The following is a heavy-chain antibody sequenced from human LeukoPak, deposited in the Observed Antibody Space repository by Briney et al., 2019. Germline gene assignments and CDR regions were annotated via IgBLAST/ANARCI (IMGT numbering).Heavy chain of an antibody. CDR3: AREPGGDFWSGYYRYYYYGMDV. J-gene: IGHJ6*02. V-gene: IGHV3-33*01. Sequence: GGSLRLSCAASGFTFSSYGMHWVRQAPGKGLEWVAVIWYDGSNKYYADSVKGRFTISRDNSKNTLYLQMNSLRAEDTAVYYCAREPGGDFWSGYYRYYYYGMDVWGQGTTVTVSS. D-gene: IGHD3-3*01. CDR1: GFTFSSYG. CDR2: IWYDGSNK.